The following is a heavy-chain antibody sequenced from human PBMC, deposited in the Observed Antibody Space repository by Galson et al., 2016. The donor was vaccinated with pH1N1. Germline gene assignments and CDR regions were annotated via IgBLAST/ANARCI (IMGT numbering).Heavy chain of an antibody. J-gene: IGHJ3*01. CDR3: ATEPDWSLDV. CDR2: IYRSGTT. CDR1: GGSISSDNYY. Sequence: TLSLTCTVSGGSISSDNYYWTWIRLPAGKGLEWIGRIYRSGTTIYNPSLKSRVTISVHTSKNQVSLKLSSVTAADTAVYYCATEPDWSLDVWGQGTVVTVSS. V-gene: IGHV4-61*02. D-gene: IGHD1-1*01.